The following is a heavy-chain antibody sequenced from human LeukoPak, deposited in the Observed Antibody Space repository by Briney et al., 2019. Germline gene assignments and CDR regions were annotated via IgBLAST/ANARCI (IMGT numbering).Heavy chain of an antibody. CDR3: AKELYSSSWFDY. D-gene: IGHD6-13*01. V-gene: IGHV3-23*01. CDR2: ISGSGGST. J-gene: IGHJ4*02. CDR1: GFIFSDYY. Sequence: GGSLRLSCAASGFIFSDYYMSWIRQAPGKGLEWVSAISGSGGSTYYADSVKGRFTISRDNSKNTLYLQMNSLRAEDTAVYYCAKELYSSSWFDYWGQGTLVTVSS.